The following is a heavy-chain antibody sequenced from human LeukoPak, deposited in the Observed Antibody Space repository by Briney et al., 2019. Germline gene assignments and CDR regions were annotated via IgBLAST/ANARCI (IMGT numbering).Heavy chain of an antibody. CDR2: IKQDGSEK. D-gene: IGHD3-9*01. J-gene: IGHJ4*02. V-gene: IGHV3-7*03. Sequence: GGSLRLSCAASGFTFSSYWMSWVRQAPGKGLEWVANIKQDGSEKYYVDSVKGRFTISRDNAKNSLYLQMNSLRAEDTALYYCAKSSEDILTGYLYYWGQGTLVTVSS. CDR3: AKSSEDILTGYLYY. CDR1: GFTFSSYW.